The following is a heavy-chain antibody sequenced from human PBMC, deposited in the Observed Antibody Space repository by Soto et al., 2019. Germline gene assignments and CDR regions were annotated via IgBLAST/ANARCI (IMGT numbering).Heavy chain of an antibody. CDR2: ISAYNGNT. CDR1: GYTFTSYG. Sequence: ASVKVSCKASGYTFTSYGISWVRRAPGQGLEWMGWISAYNGNTNYAQKLQGRVTMTTDTSTSTAYMELRSLRSGDTAVYYCARDRGIRQQLGYWGQGTLVTVSS. J-gene: IGHJ4*02. V-gene: IGHV1-18*01. D-gene: IGHD6-13*01. CDR3: ARDRGIRQQLGY.